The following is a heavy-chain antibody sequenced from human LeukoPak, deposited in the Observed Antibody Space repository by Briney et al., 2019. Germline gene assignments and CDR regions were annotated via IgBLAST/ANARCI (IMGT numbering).Heavy chain of an antibody. V-gene: IGHV4-34*01. Sequence: PSETLSLTCAVYGGSLSGYYWTWIRQPPGKGLEWIGESAHRGGTNCNPSLKSRATMSLDTSRNQFSLKLSSVTAADTAVYYCARGIYGVYYFDCWGQGTLVTVSS. D-gene: IGHD4-17*01. CDR3: ARGIYGVYYFDC. J-gene: IGHJ4*02. CDR2: SAHRGGT. CDR1: GGSLSGYY.